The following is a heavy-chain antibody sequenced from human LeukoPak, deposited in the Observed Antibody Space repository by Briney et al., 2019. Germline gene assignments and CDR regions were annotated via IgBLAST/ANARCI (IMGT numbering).Heavy chain of an antibody. CDR1: GDSVSSNSAA. CDR3: AVLVAAKDGWFDP. V-gene: IGHV6-1*01. J-gene: IGHJ5*02. D-gene: IGHD2-15*01. Sequence: SQTLSLTCAISGDSVSSNSAAWNWIRQSPSRGLEWLGRTYYRSKWYNDYAVSVKSRITINPDTSKSQFSLQLNSVTAADTAVYYCAVLVAAKDGWFDPWGQGTLVTVSS. CDR2: TYYRSKWYN.